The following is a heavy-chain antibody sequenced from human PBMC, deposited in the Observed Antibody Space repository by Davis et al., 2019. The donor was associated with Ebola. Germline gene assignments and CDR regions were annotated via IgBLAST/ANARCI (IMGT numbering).Heavy chain of an antibody. Sequence: SETLSLTCTVSGGSISYYYWNWIRQAPGKGLEWIGDIYYSGSTNYNPSLKSRVTISVDTSKNQFSLKLSSVTVADTAVYYCARERYSTGWYRGMDVWGQGTTVTVSS. CDR1: GGSISYYY. CDR2: IYYSGST. J-gene: IGHJ6*02. D-gene: IGHD6-19*01. CDR3: ARERYSTGWYRGMDV. V-gene: IGHV4-59*01.